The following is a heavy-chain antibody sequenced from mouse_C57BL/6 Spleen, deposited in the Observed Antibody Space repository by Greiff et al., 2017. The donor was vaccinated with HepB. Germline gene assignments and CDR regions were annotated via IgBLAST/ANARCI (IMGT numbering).Heavy chain of an antibody. J-gene: IGHJ4*01. Sequence: EVKLVESGGGLVKPGGSLKLSCAASGFTFSDYGMHWVRQAPEKGLEWVAYISSGSSTIYYADTVKGRFTISRDNAKNTLFLQMTSLRSEDTAMYYGARLDYYGSFYAMDYWGQGTSVTVSS. D-gene: IGHD1-1*01. CDR2: ISSGSSTI. CDR3: ARLDYYGSFYAMDY. CDR1: GFTFSDYG. V-gene: IGHV5-17*01.